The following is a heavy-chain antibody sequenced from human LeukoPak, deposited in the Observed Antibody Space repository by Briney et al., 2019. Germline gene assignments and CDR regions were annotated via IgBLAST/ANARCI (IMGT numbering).Heavy chain of an antibody. CDR1: GFTFSSYA. Sequence: PGGSLRLSCAASGFTFSSYAMHWVRQAPGKGLEYVSAISSNGGGTYYANSVKGRFTISRDNSKNTLYLQMGSLRAEDMAVYYCARVSRNCSGGSCYSRLLDYWGQGTLVTVSS. J-gene: IGHJ4*02. V-gene: IGHV3-64*01. CDR2: ISSNGGGT. D-gene: IGHD2-15*01. CDR3: ARVSRNCSGGSCYSRLLDY.